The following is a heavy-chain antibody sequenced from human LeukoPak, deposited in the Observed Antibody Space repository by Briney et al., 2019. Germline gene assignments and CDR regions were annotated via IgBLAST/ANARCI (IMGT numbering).Heavy chain of an antibody. V-gene: IGHV4-59*01. Sequence: SETLSLTCTVSGGSISSYYWSWIRQPPGKGLEWTGYIYYSGSTNYNPSLKSRVTISVDTSKNQFSLKLSSVTAADTAVYYCARGKYYYGSGSYYGYYYYYMDVWGKGTTVTISS. CDR1: GGSISSYY. CDR3: ARGKYYYGSGSYYGYYYYYMDV. D-gene: IGHD3-10*01. J-gene: IGHJ6*03. CDR2: IYYSGST.